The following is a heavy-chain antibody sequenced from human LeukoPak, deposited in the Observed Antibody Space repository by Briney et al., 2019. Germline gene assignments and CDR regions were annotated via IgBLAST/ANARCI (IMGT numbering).Heavy chain of an antibody. J-gene: IGHJ4*02. CDR3: ARGGPTQWLVLED. CDR2: INHSGST. D-gene: IGHD6-19*01. CDR1: GGSFSGYY. V-gene: IGHV4-34*01. Sequence: SETLSLTCAVYGGSFSGYYWSWIRQPPGKGLEWIGEINHSGSTNYNPSLKSRVTISVDTSKNQFSLKLSSVTAADTAVYYCARGGPTQWLVLEDWGQGTLVTVSS.